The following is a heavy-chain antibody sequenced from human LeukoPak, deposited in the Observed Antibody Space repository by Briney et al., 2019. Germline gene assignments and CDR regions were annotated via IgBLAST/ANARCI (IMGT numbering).Heavy chain of an antibody. Sequence: SETLSLTCTVSGGSISPYYWSWIRQPPGKGLEWLGYIYYSGNTEYKPSLKSRVAMSVDTSKNQFSLRLSSVTAAHTAVYYCARSTGSTMFIDYWGQGTLVTVSS. CDR2: IYYSGNT. D-gene: IGHD3-10*02. CDR1: GGSISPYY. J-gene: IGHJ4*02. V-gene: IGHV4-59*01. CDR3: ARSTGSTMFIDY.